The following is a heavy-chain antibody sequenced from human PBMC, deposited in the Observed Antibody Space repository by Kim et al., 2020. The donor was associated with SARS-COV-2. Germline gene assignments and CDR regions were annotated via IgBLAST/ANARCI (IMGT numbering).Heavy chain of an antibody. CDR2: IFPDDSDT. V-gene: IGHV5-51*01. Sequence: GESLKISCKGSGYSFNSFWIGWVRQLPGKGLEWVALIFPDDSDTKYNPSFQGQVTISVDESINTAYLQWNSLRASDTAVYFCTTLSDYYASGSFAFDTWGQGTMVTVSS. D-gene: IGHD3-10*01. CDR1: GYSFNSFW. CDR3: TTLSDYYASGSFAFDT. J-gene: IGHJ3*02.